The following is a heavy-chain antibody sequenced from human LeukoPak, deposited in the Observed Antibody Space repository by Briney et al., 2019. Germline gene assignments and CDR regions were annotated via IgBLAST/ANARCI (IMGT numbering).Heavy chain of an antibody. CDR1: GFGFSAYI. D-gene: IGHD6-19*01. V-gene: IGHV3-64*01. CDR2: IRSDGSST. CDR3: TRRYGGHSGWAGYHDS. Sequence: GGSLRLSCVASGFGFSAYIMHWVRQAPGKGLEYVSAIRSDGSSTFYPNSVKGRFTISRDNSKSTLYLQMGSLRAEDTAVYYCTRRYGGHSGWAGYHDSWGQGTLVTVSS. J-gene: IGHJ4*02.